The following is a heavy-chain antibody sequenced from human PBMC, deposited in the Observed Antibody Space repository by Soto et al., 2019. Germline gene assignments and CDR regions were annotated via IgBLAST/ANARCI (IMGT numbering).Heavy chain of an antibody. J-gene: IGHJ3*02. Sequence: QVQLVQSGAEVKKPGSSVKVSCKASGGTFSSYTISWVRQAPGQGLEWMGRIIPILGIANYAQKFQGRVTITADKSTSTAYMELSSLRSEDTAVYYCARVTVATVLWAGDAFDIWGQGTMVTVSS. V-gene: IGHV1-69*02. D-gene: IGHD5-12*01. CDR2: IIPILGIA. CDR1: GGTFSSYT. CDR3: ARVTVATVLWAGDAFDI.